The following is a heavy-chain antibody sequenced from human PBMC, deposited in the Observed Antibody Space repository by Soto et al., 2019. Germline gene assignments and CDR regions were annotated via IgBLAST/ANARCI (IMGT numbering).Heavy chain of an antibody. J-gene: IGHJ4*02. V-gene: IGHV4-30-4*01. CDR2: IYYSGST. CDR3: ARVLPRTYYDILTGPFDY. Sequence: TLSLTCTVAGGSSSIRDYYWIWISQPPGNCLEWIGYIYYSGSTYYNPSLKSRVTISVDTSKNQFSLKLSSVTAADTAVYYCARVLPRTYYDILTGPFDYWGQGTLVTVSS. D-gene: IGHD3-9*01. CDR1: GGSSSIRDYY.